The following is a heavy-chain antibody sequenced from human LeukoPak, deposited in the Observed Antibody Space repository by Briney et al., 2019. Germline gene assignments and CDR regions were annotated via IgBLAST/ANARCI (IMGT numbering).Heavy chain of an antibody. J-gene: IGHJ4*02. CDR1: GYTFTGYY. Sequence: ASVKVSCKASGYTFTGYYMHWVRQAPGQAPEWVGWINPNSAGTNYAHKFQGRVTMTRDTSISTVYMELSGLTSDDTAVYYCAQDPYCSTTSCYPFFHHWGQGTLVTVSS. V-gene: IGHV1-2*02. CDR3: AQDPYCSTTSCYPFFHH. D-gene: IGHD2-2*01. CDR2: INPNSAGT.